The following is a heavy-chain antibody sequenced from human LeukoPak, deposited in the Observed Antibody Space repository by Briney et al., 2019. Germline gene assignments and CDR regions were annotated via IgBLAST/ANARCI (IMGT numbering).Heavy chain of an antibody. CDR1: GGSIRSSDDY. J-gene: IGHJ6*03. D-gene: IGHD3-22*01. V-gene: IGHV4-39*07. Sequence: PSETLSLTCSVSGGSIRSSDDYWGFVRQTPGKGLEWMGSIYYTGSSHHNPSLKSRATISVDTSKNQFSLKLTSVTAADTAVYYCTRAASSGPLFTYHMDVWGKGTTVTVSS. CDR3: TRAASSGPLFTYHMDV. CDR2: IYYTGSS.